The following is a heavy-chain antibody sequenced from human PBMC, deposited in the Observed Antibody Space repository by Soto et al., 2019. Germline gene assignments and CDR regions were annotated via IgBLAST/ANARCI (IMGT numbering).Heavy chain of an antibody. CDR1: GYTFTSYG. D-gene: IGHD2-15*01. Sequence: GASVKVSCKASGYTFTSYGISWVRQAPVQGLEWMGGISAYNGNTNYAQKLQGRVTMTTDTSTSTPYMALRSLRSDDTAVYYCARHGGVVVVAATTLYYYGMDVWGQGTPVTVSS. CDR3: ARHGGVVVVAATTLYYYGMDV. J-gene: IGHJ6*02. V-gene: IGHV1-18*04. CDR2: ISAYNGNT.